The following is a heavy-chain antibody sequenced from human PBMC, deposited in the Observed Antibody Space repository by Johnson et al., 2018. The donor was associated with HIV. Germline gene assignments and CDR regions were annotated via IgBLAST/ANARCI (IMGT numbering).Heavy chain of an antibody. CDR2: ISHDGSIT. Sequence: VQLVESGGGVVQPGRALRLSCAASGFTFSNYAIHWVRQAPGKGLECVAVISHDGSITYYADSVKGRFTISRDNSKNTLYLQMNSLRTEDTAVYYCAKDDIWGQGTMVTVSS. CDR1: GFTFSNYA. V-gene: IGHV3-30-3*01. J-gene: IGHJ3*02. CDR3: AKDDI.